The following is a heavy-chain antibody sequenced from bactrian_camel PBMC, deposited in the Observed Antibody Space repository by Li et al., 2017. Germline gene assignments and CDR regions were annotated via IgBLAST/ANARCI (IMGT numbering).Heavy chain of an antibody. J-gene: IGHJ6*01. CDR2: IDAGGST. CDR1: VRTKC. CDR3: AADRRSWESYIRFDYVSDFDF. D-gene: IGHD4*01. V-gene: IGHV3S53*01. Sequence: HVQLVESGGGSAQVGGSLKLACTASVRTKCMGWIRQAPGKEREGVAVIDAGGSTSYADSVKGRFTISKDSGKNNVYLQMNSLKADDTAMYYCAADRRSWESYIRFDYVSDFDFRGHGTQVTVS.